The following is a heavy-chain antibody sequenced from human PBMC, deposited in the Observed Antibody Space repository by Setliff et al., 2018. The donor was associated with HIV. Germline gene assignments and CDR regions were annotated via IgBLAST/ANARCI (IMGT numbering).Heavy chain of an antibody. V-gene: IGHV4-38-2*02. J-gene: IGHJ6*02. CDR1: GYSISSGYY. CDR3: ARLFAGYSYGYYYYGIDV. Sequence: SETLSLTCTVSGYSISSGYYWGWIRQPPGKGLEWIGNIYQGGSTYYNPSLKSRVTISIDASKNQFSLRLNYVTAADTAVYYCARLFAGYSYGYYYYGIDVWGLGTTVTVSS. D-gene: IGHD5-18*01. CDR2: IYQGGST.